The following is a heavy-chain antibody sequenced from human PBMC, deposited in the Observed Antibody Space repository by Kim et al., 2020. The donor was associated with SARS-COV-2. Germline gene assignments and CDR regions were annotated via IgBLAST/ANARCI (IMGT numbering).Heavy chain of an antibody. CDR2: TRNKVNSYTT. CDR1: GFTFSDHF. J-gene: IGHJ4*02. Sequence: GGSLRLSCAASGFTFSDHFMDWVRQAPGQGLEWVGRTRNKVNSYTTQYAASVKGRFTISRDDSYKSLYLQMNSLKTEDTAVYYCAREILTKYYDSSGYIDSWGQGTLVTVSS. V-gene: IGHV3-72*01. CDR3: AREILTKYYDSSGYIDS. D-gene: IGHD3-22*01.